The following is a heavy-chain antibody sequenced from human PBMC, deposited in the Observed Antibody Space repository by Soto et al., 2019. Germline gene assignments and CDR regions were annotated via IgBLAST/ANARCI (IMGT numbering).Heavy chain of an antibody. CDR2: IHWNDDK. V-gene: IGHV2-5*01. J-gene: IGHJ3*01. CDR1: GFSLSTGGMG. D-gene: IGHD3-22*01. Sequence: QITLKESGPTLVRPTQTLTLTCTFSGFSLSTGGMGVGWIRQPPGKALEWLASIHWNDDKRYSPSLESRLTITKDTSKNQVVLTMNHMDPVDTATYYCAYNPRYYSDSKGQKAGAFDLWGQGTLVTVSS. CDR3: AYNPRYYSDSKGQKAGAFDL.